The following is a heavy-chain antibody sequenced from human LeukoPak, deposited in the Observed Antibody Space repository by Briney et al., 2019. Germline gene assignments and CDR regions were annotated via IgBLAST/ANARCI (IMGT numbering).Heavy chain of an antibody. CDR3: ARLPAITTYYYYYMDV. V-gene: IGHV4-39*01. CDR2: IYYSGSS. Sequence: KPSETLSLTCTVSGGSISSSTHYWGWIRQAPGKRLECIGTIYYSGSSYYNPSLKSRVTMSVGTSKNQFSLRLSSVTAADTAVYYCARLPAITTYYYYYMDVWGKGTMVTVSS. D-gene: IGHD3-16*01. CDR1: GGSISSSTHY. J-gene: IGHJ6*03.